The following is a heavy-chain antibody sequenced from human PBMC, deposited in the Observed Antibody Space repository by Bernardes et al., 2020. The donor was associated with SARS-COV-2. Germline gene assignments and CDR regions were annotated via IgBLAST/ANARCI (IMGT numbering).Heavy chain of an antibody. CDR1: GYTLTALY. V-gene: IGHV1-24*01. CDR2: FAPADGEK. CDR3: ATCGDGYNYCHY. J-gene: IGHJ4*02. Sequence: ASVKVSCKVYGYTLTALYMHWVRQAPGQGLEGMGGFAPADGEKIYAQKFQGRVTMTEDTSTDTAYMELSRLRSEDTAVYYCATCGDGYNYCHYWGQGTLVTGSA. D-gene: IGHD5-12*01.